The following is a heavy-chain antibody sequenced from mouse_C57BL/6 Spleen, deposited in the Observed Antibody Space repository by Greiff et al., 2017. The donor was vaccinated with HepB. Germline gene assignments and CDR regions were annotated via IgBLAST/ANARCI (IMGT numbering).Heavy chain of an antibody. J-gene: IGHJ4*01. V-gene: IGHV1-47*01. CDR2: FHPYNDDN. Sequence: VQLQESGAELVKPGASVKMSCKASGYTFTTYPIEWMKQNHGKSLEWIGNFHPYNDDNKYNEKFKGKATLTVEKSSSTVYLELSRLTSDDSAVYYCARSNYYGSSPYAMDYWGQGTSVTVSS. CDR1: GYTFTTYP. D-gene: IGHD1-1*01. CDR3: ARSNYYGSSPYAMDY.